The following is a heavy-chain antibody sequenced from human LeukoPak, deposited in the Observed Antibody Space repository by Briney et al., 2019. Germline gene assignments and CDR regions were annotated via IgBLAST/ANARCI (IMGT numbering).Heavy chain of an antibody. CDR2: ISWNSVNI. CDR3: VKLHCSSSNCFAGSFDV. Sequence: GGSLRLSCAASGFTFDDYDMHWVRQAPGKGLEWVSGISWNSVNIAYAESVRGRFTISRDNDENFLYLQMNSLRGADTALYYCVKLHCSSSNCFAGSFDVWGQRTMVTVSS. V-gene: IGHV3-9*01. CDR1: GFTFDDYD. D-gene: IGHD2-2*01. J-gene: IGHJ3*01.